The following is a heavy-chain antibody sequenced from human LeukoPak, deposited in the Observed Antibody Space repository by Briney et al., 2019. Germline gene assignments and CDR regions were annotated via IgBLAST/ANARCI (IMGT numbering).Heavy chain of an antibody. Sequence: SETLSLTCTVSGGSISTYYWSWIRQPPGKGQEWIGYISYSGSTNYNPSLKSRVTITVDTSKNQFSLKLSSVTAADTAVYYCAREGYDSNIYYKADYWGQGTLVTVSS. CDR1: GGSISTYY. CDR3: AREGYDSNIYYKADY. CDR2: ISYSGST. V-gene: IGHV4-59*01. D-gene: IGHD3-22*01. J-gene: IGHJ4*02.